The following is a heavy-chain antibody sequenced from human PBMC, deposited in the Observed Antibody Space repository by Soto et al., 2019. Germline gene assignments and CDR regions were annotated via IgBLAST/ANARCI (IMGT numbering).Heavy chain of an antibody. V-gene: IGHV4-59*01. Sequence: ETLSLTCTVSGGSISSYYWIWIRQPPGKGLEWIGYISYSGSTNYNPSLKSRPTISVDTSKNQFSLKLRSVTAADTAVYYCARASPYGDYALDYWGQGTLVTVSS. D-gene: IGHD4-17*01. CDR2: ISYSGST. J-gene: IGHJ4*02. CDR1: GGSISSYY. CDR3: ARASPYGDYALDY.